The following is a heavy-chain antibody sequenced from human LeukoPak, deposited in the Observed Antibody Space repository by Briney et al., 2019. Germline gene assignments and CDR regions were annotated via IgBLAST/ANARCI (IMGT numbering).Heavy chain of an antibody. CDR1: GFTFTNFW. V-gene: IGHV3-7*01. Sequence: PGGSLRLSCAASGFTFTNFWMNWIRRALGRGLEWVANIRPDGSEQFYVDSVKGRFTISRDNAKNSVYLQMNSLRADDTAVYYCAGRDSARNPWAYWGQGTLVTVST. CDR2: IRPDGSEQ. J-gene: IGHJ4*02. CDR3: AGRDSARNPWAY. D-gene: IGHD4-11*01.